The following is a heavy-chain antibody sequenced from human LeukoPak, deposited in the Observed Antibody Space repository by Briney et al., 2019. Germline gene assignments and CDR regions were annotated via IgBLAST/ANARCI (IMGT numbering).Heavy chain of an antibody. D-gene: IGHD4-23*01. V-gene: IGHV3-20*04. CDR3: ARDGVTITYYFDY. CDR1: GFTFDDYG. CDR2: INWNGGST. J-gene: IGHJ4*02. Sequence: GGSLRLSCAASGFTFDDYGMSWVRQAPGKGLEWVSGINWNGGSTGYADSVKGRFTISRDNAKNTLYLQMNSLRTEDTAVYYCARDGVTITYYFDYWGQGTLVTVSS.